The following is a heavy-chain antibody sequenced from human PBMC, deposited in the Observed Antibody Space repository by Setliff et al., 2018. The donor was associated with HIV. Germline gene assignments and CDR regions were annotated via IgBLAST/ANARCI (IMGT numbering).Heavy chain of an antibody. J-gene: IGHJ4*02. CDR1: GGSISDSRYY. D-gene: IGHD6-13*01. V-gene: IGHV3-23*01. CDR3: TKDRGSIADY. CDR2: ISGSGSST. Sequence: PSETLSLTCTVSGGSISDSRYYWSWVRQAPGKGLEWVSAISGSGSSTYYADSVKGRFTISRDNTKNTLYLQMNSLRAEDTAVYYCTKDRGSIADYWGQGTLVTVSS.